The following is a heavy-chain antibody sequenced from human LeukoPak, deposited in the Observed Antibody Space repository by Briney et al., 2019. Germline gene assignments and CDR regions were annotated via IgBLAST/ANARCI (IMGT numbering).Heavy chain of an antibody. D-gene: IGHD1-26*01. CDR2: IIPIFGTA. CDR1: GGTFSSYA. V-gene: IGHV1-69*05. CDR3: ARGARVGLKEFNY. Sequence: ASVKVSCKSSGGTFSSYAISWVRQAPGQGLEWMGGIIPIFGTANYAQKFQGRVTITTDESTSTDYMELSSLRSEDTAVYYCARGARVGLKEFNYWGQGTLVTVSS. J-gene: IGHJ4*02.